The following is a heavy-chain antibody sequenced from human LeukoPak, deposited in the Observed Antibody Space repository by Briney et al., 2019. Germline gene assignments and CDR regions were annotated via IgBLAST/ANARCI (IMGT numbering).Heavy chain of an antibody. CDR2: ITNNGRST. D-gene: IGHD3-22*01. Sequence: GGSLRLSCSASGFTFSRYAMHWVRQPPGKGLEYVSAITNNGRSTYYADSVKGRFTISRDNSKNTLYLQMSSLRAEDTAVYYYASTYSYDSSGYYPFDYWGQGTLVTVPS. CDR1: GFTFSRYA. V-gene: IGHV3-64D*06. CDR3: ASTYSYDSSGYYPFDY. J-gene: IGHJ4*02.